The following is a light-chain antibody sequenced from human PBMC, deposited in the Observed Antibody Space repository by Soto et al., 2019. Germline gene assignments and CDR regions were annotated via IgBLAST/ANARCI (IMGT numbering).Light chain of an antibody. CDR3: CSYAGRYSYV. Sequence: QSVLTQPRSVSGSPGQSVTISCTGTSSDVGAYNFVSWYQQHPGKAPELMISDVSRRPSGVPDRFSATKSGNTASLTISGLQAEDEADYYCCSYAGRYSYVFGSGTKSPS. CDR2: DVS. J-gene: IGLJ1*01. CDR1: SSDVGAYNF. V-gene: IGLV2-11*01.